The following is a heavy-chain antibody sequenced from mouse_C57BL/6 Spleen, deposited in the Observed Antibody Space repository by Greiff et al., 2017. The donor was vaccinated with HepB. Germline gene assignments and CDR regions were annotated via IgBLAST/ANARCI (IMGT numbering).Heavy chain of an antibody. J-gene: IGHJ1*03. Sequence: QVQLQQSGPELVKPGASVKISCKASGYSFTSYYIHWVKQRPGQGLEWIGWIYPGSGNTKYNEKFKGKATLTADTSSSTAYMQLSSLTSEDSAVYYCALIYYDYDESYWYFDVWGTGTTVTVSS. D-gene: IGHD2-4*01. V-gene: IGHV1-66*01. CDR1: GYSFTSYY. CDR2: IYPGSGNT. CDR3: ALIYYDYDESYWYFDV.